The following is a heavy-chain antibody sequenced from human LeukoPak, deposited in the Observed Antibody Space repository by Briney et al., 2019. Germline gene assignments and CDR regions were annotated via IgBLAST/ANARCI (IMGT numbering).Heavy chain of an antibody. J-gene: IGHJ4*02. CDR2: ISGSGGST. Sequence: GGSLRLSCAASGFTFSSYAMSWVRQAPGKGLEWVSAISGSGGSTYYADSVKGRFTISRDNSKNTLYLQMNSLRAEDTAVYYCARDRYYYDSSGTYYFDYWGQGTLVTVSS. V-gene: IGHV3-23*01. D-gene: IGHD3-22*01. CDR3: ARDRYYYDSSGTYYFDY. CDR1: GFTFSSYA.